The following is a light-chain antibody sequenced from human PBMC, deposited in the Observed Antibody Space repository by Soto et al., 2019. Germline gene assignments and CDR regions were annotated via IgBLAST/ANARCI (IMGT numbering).Light chain of an antibody. V-gene: IGKV3-15*01. CDR2: GAS. CDR1: QSISNN. Sequence: EIVMTQSPATLSVSPGERVTLSCRASQSISNNLAWYQQKPGQAPRLLIYGASTRATGIPSRFRGSGSGTEFTLTVTSLQSESFAVYYCQQYNEWPRTFGQGTKVEIK. J-gene: IGKJ1*01. CDR3: QQYNEWPRT.